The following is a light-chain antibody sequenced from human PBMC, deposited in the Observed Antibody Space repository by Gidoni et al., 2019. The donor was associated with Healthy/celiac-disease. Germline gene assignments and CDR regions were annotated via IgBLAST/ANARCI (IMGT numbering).Light chain of an antibody. V-gene: IGKV1-5*03. Sequence: DIQMTQSPSTLSASVVDRVTITCRASQSISSWLAWYQQKPGKAPKLLIYKASSLESGVPSRFSGSGSGTEFTLTISSLQPDDFATYYCQSRVFGGGTKVEIK. CDR1: QSISSW. CDR2: KAS. J-gene: IGKJ4*01. CDR3: QSRV.